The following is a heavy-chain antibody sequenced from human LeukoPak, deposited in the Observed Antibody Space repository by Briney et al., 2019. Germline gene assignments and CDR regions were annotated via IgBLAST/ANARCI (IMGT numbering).Heavy chain of an antibody. Sequence: GGSLRLSCAASGFTFSSYAMSWVRQAPGKGLEWVSAISGSGGSIYYADSVKGRFTISRDNSKNTLYLQMNSLRAEDTAVYYCAKGLYYYDSSGPTDYWGQGTLVTVSS. CDR1: GFTFSSYA. CDR2: ISGSGGSI. J-gene: IGHJ4*02. CDR3: AKGLYYYDSSGPTDY. V-gene: IGHV3-23*01. D-gene: IGHD3-22*01.